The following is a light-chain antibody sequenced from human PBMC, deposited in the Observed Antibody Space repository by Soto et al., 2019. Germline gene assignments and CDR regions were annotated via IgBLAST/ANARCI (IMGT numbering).Light chain of an antibody. V-gene: IGKV3-20*01. Sequence: EVVLMQSPGTLSLSPGERATVSCMASQSVSNNYVAWYQQKPGQAPRLLIVGASIRATGIPDTFSGSGFGTDFTLTMSRLEPADFEVYYCQQYGSSPPLTFGGGTKVEIK. CDR2: GAS. CDR3: QQYGSSPPLT. CDR1: QSVSNNY. J-gene: IGKJ4*01.